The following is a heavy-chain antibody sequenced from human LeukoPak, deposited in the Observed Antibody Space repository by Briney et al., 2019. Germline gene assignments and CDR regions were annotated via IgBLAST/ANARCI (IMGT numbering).Heavy chain of an antibody. CDR1: GFTLSSYW. Sequence: GGTLRLSCAASGFTLSSYWMHWVRQAPGKGLVWVSRMNSDGSSTTYTDSVKGRFTISRDNAKNALYLQMSSLRAEDTAVYHCAREAFNYGDHYFDYWGQGTLVTVSS. D-gene: IGHD4-17*01. V-gene: IGHV3-74*01. CDR3: AREAFNYGDHYFDY. CDR2: MNSDGSST. J-gene: IGHJ4*02.